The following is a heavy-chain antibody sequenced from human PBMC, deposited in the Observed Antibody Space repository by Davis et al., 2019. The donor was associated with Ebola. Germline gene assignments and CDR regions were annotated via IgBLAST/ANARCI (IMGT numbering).Heavy chain of an antibody. Sequence: AASVKVSCKASGGTFSSYTISWVRQAPGQGLEWMGRIIPILGIANYAQKFQGRVTITADKSTSTAYMELSSLRSEDTAVYYCARESYYRWELLDYWGQGTLVTVSS. J-gene: IGHJ4*02. V-gene: IGHV1-69*04. CDR2: IIPILGIA. D-gene: IGHD1-26*01. CDR1: GGTFSSYT. CDR3: ARESYYRWELLDY.